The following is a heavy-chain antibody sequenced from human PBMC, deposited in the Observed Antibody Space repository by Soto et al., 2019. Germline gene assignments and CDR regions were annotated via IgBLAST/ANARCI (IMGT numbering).Heavy chain of an antibody. CDR1: GYTFTSYA. D-gene: IGHD6-13*01. CDR2: INAGNGNT. CDR3: ASTIAAAGRGYYYYYMDV. Sequence: ASVKVSCKASGYTFTSYAMHWVRQAPGQRLEWMGWINAGNGNTKYSQKFQGRVTITRDTSASTAYMELSSLRSEDTAVYYCASTIAAAGRGYYYYYMDVWGKGTTVTVSS. V-gene: IGHV1-3*01. J-gene: IGHJ6*03.